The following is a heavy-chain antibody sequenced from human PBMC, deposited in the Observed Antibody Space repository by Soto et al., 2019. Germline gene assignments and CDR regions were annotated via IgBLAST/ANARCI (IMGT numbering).Heavy chain of an antibody. V-gene: IGHV4-59*01. CDR3: ATGGGWLHNSYIRGLHFDY. D-gene: IGHD5-12*01. J-gene: IGHJ4*02. CDR1: GGSLSGSY. CDR2: ISYTGST. Sequence: SETLSLTCTVSGGSLSGSYCSWIRKSPGKSLEWIASISYTGSTTHNPSLKSRVTLSVDTSKNQFSLSLTSVTPADTAAYYCATGGGWLHNSYIRGLHFDYCGQGVLVTVPS.